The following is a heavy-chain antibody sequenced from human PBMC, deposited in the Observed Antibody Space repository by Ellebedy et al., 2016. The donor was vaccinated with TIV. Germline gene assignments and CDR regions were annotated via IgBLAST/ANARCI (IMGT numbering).Heavy chain of an antibody. J-gene: IGHJ6*02. CDR1: GYTFTSYG. V-gene: IGHV1-18*01. Sequence: ASVKVSXXASGYTFTSYGSSWVRQAPGQGLEWMGWITAYNGNTNYAQKLQGRVTMTTDTSTSTAYMELRSLRSDDTAVYYCARGGYFFYGMDVWGQGTTVTVSS. CDR3: ARGGYFFYGMDV. CDR2: ITAYNGNT.